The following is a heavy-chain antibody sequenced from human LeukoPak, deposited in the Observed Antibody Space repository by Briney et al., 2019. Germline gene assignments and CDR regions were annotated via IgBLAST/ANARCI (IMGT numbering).Heavy chain of an antibody. Sequence: SETLSLTCAVSGYSISSGYYWGWIRQPPGQGLEWIGSIYHSGSTYYNPSLKSRVTISVDTSKNQFSLKLSSVTAADTAVYYCARQGEYYYDSSGLAFDIWGQGTMVTVSS. D-gene: IGHD3-22*01. V-gene: IGHV4-38-2*01. J-gene: IGHJ3*02. CDR3: ARQGEYYYDSSGLAFDI. CDR2: IYHSGST. CDR1: GYSISSGYY.